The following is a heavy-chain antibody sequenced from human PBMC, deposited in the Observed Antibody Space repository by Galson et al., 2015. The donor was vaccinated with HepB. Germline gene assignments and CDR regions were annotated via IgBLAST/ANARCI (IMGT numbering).Heavy chain of an antibody. CDR2: INSGGHST. Sequence: SLRLSCAASGFTFSNYAMNWVRQAPGKGLEWVSTINSGGHSTYYADSVKERFTISRDNSKNTLSLQMNSLSAGDTAIYYCATRFSSWTSSDHYYSLDVWGPGTTVTVSS. D-gene: IGHD6-13*01. CDR3: ATRFSSWTSSDHYYSLDV. J-gene: IGHJ6*03. CDR1: GFTFSNYA. V-gene: IGHV3-23*01.